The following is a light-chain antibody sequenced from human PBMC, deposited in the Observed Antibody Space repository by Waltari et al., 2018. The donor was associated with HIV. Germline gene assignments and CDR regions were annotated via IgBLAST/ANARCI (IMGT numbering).Light chain of an antibody. CDR1: QSVLSTPANVNR. CDR3: QQYFSVPEKIT. Sequence: DIVMTQSPDSLTVSLGERANINCKSSQSVLSTPANVNRLNHVSCYQQKPGQPPKLLLYWASTRRSGVPERFIGSGFGTDFTLTISSLQAEDAAIYYCQQYFSVPEKITFGPGTKVEVK. J-gene: IGKJ3*01. CDR2: WAS. V-gene: IGKV4-1*01.